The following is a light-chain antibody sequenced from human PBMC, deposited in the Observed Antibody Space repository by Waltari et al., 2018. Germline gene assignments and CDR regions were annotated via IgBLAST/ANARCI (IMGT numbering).Light chain of an antibody. CDR3: QQYGRSWNT. Sequence: EIVLTQSPGTLSLSPGERATLSCRASQSFSSNYLAWYQQRPGQAPRLLIHGSSSRATGIPDRFSGSGSGTDFTLTISRLEPEDFAVYYCQQYGRSWNTFGQGTKLEIK. CDR1: QSFSSNY. V-gene: IGKV3-20*01. J-gene: IGKJ2*01. CDR2: GSS.